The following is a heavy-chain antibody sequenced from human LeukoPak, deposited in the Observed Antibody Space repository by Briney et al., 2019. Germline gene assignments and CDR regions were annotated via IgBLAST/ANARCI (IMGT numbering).Heavy chain of an antibody. D-gene: IGHD4-11*01. J-gene: IGHJ5*02. Sequence: SVKVSCKASGGTFSSYAISWVRQAPGQGLEWMGGIIPIFGTANYAQKFQGRVTITTDESTSTAYMELSSLRSEDTAAYYCARDYSSLNWFDPWGQGTLVTVSS. CDR3: ARDYSSLNWFDP. CDR1: GGTFSSYA. CDR2: IIPIFGTA. V-gene: IGHV1-69*05.